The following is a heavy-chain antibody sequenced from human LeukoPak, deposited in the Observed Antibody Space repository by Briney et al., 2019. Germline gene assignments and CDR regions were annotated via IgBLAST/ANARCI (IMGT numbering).Heavy chain of an antibody. Sequence: ASVKVSCEASGYTFTGYYMHWVRQAPGQGLEWMGWINPNSGGTNYAQKFQGRVTMTRDTSISTAYMEPSRLRSDDTAVYYCAREGRLRGAFDIWGQGTMVTVSS. V-gene: IGHV1-2*02. CDR2: INPNSGGT. CDR3: AREGRLRGAFDI. D-gene: IGHD2-15*01. J-gene: IGHJ3*02. CDR1: GYTFTGYY.